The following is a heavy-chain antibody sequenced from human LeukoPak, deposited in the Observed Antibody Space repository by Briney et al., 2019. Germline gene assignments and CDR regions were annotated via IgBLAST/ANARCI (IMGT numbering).Heavy chain of an antibody. D-gene: IGHD2/OR15-2a*01. J-gene: IGHJ4*02. CDR2: IKQDGSEK. Sequence: GGSLRLSCAASGFTFRSYWMSWVRQAPGKGLEWEANIKQDGSEKYYVDSVKGRFTISRDNAKNSLHLQMNSLRAEDTAVYYCARDRATLDYWGQGTLVTVSS. V-gene: IGHV3-7*01. CDR3: ARDRATLDY. CDR1: GFTFRSYW.